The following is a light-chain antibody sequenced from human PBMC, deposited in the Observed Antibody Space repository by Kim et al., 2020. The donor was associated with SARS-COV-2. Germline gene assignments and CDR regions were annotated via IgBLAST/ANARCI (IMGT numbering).Light chain of an antibody. CDR2: DTS. CDR3: QQYNNWPPTNT. Sequence: SPGARVPLSCRASQSVGRSLAWYQHKPGQAPRLLIYDTSTRVSGIPGRFSGSGSGTDFTLAISSLQSADSAVYYCQQYNNWPPTNTFGQGTKLEI. J-gene: IGKJ2*01. V-gene: IGKV3-15*01. CDR1: QSVGRS.